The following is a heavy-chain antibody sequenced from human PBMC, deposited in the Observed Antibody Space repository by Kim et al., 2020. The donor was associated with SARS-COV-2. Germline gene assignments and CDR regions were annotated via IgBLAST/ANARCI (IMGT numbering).Heavy chain of an antibody. CDR1: GFTFSSYA. CDR2: ISSNGGST. Sequence: GGSLRLSCSASGFTFSSYAMHWVRQAPGKGLEYVSAISSNGGSTYYADSVKGRFTISRDNSKNTLYLQMSSLRAEDTAVYYCVKDSRVGAAGPGDYYYYGMDVWGQGTTVTVSS. V-gene: IGHV3-64D*09. CDR3: VKDSRVGAAGPGDYYYYGMDV. J-gene: IGHJ6*02. D-gene: IGHD6-13*01.